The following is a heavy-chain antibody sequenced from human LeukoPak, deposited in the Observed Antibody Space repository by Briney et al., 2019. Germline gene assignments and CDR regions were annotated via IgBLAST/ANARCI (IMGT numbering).Heavy chain of an antibody. V-gene: IGHV3-30-3*01. Sequence: SGRSLRLSCAASGFTFSSYAMHWVRQAPGKGLEWVAVISYDGSNKYYADSVKGRFTISRDNSKNTLYLQMNSLRVEDTALYYCARSVPDYTRFDFWGQGALVTVSS. CDR1: GFTFSSYA. J-gene: IGHJ4*02. CDR2: ISYDGSNK. CDR3: ARSVPDYTRFDF. D-gene: IGHD4-11*01.